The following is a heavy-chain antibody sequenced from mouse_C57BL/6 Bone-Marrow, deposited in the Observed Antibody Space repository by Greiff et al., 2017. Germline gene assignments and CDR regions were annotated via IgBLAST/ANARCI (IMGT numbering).Heavy chain of an antibody. D-gene: IGHD2-1*01. Sequence: VQLQQSGPELVKPGASVKISCKASGYSFTGYYMNWVQQSPEKSLEWIGEINPSTGGTTYNQKFKAKATLTVDKSSSTAYMQLKSLTSEDSAVYYCARSYGKYWGQGTTLTVSS. J-gene: IGHJ2*01. CDR3: ARSYGKY. CDR1: GYSFTGYY. V-gene: IGHV1-42*01. CDR2: INPSTGGT.